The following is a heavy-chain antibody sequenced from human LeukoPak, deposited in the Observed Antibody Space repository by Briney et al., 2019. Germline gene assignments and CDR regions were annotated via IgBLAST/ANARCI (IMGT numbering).Heavy chain of an antibody. Sequence: GGSLRLSCAASGFTFSSYSVNWVRQAPGKGLEWVSSISSSSSYIYYADSVKGRFTISRDNAKNSLYLQMNSLRAEDTAVYYCARMGRELPYYFDYWGQGTLVTVSS. CDR2: ISSSSSYI. CDR3: ARMGRELPYYFDY. CDR1: GFTFSSYS. J-gene: IGHJ4*02. V-gene: IGHV3-21*01. D-gene: IGHD1-26*01.